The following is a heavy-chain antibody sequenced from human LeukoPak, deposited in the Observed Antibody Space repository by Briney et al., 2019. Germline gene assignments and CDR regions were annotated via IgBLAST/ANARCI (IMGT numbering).Heavy chain of an antibody. Sequence: SETLSLTCAVYGGSFSGYYWSWIRQPPGKGLEWIGEINHSGSTNYNPSLKSRVTISVDTSKNQFSLKLSSVTAADTAVYYCARGMVRGVIRWFDPWGQGTLVTVSS. V-gene: IGHV4-34*01. CDR3: ARGMVRGVIRWFDP. D-gene: IGHD3-10*01. CDR1: GGSFSGYY. J-gene: IGHJ5*02. CDR2: INHSGST.